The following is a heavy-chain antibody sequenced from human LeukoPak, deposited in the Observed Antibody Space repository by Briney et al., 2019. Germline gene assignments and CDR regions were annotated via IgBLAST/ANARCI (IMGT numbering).Heavy chain of an antibody. D-gene: IGHD3-10*01. Sequence: PGGSLRLSCAASGFTFSDYYMSWIRQAPGKGLEWVSYISSGSTIYYADSVKGRFTISRDNAKNSLYLQMNSLRAEDTAVYYCARDGSRDSGSEYYFDYWGQGTLVTVSS. CDR3: ARDGSRDSGSEYYFDY. J-gene: IGHJ4*02. CDR2: ISSGSTI. V-gene: IGHV3-11*01. CDR1: GFTFSDYY.